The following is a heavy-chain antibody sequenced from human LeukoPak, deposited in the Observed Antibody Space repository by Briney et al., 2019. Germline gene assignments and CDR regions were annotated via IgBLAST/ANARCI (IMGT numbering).Heavy chain of an antibody. Sequence: GGSLRLSCAASGFTFSVSWMSWVRQAPGKGLEWVANIKYDGNEKYYVDSVKGRFTISRDNAKNSLYLQMNSLRAEDTAVYYCVRDRYYSLDYWGQGTLVTVSS. CDR1: GFTFSVSW. V-gene: IGHV3-7*01. D-gene: IGHD3-10*01. CDR2: IKYDGNEK. CDR3: VRDRYYSLDY. J-gene: IGHJ4*02.